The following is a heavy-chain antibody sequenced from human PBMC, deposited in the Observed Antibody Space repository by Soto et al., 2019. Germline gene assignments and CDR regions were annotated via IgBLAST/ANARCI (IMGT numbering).Heavy chain of an antibody. CDR1: GFSFGDYA. CDR3: SRDPATVTPWYSDL. V-gene: IGHV3-49*05. Sequence: EVQLVESGGGLVKAGRSLRLSCAATGFSFGDYAMNWFRQAPGKGPEWVGFIRSNGDGGTTEYAASVKGRFSLSRDDSKSIAYLQMNSLKTEDSAVYYCSRDPATVTPWYSDLWGRGTLVTVSS. CDR2: IRSNGDGGTT. D-gene: IGHD4-17*01. J-gene: IGHJ2*01.